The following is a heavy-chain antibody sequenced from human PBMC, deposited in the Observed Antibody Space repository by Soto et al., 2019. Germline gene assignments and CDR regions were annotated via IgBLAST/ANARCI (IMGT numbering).Heavy chain of an antibody. CDR3: ARGQVTLVRGVAYYYYGMDV. CDR1: GGSFSGYY. V-gene: IGHV4-34*01. J-gene: IGHJ6*02. D-gene: IGHD3-10*01. CDR2: SNHSGST. Sequence: SETLSLTCAVYGGSFSGYYWSWIRQPPGKGLEWIGESNHSGSTNYNPSLKSRVTISVDTSKNQFSLKLSSVSAADTAVYYCARGQVTLVRGVAYYYYGMDVWGQGTTVTVSS.